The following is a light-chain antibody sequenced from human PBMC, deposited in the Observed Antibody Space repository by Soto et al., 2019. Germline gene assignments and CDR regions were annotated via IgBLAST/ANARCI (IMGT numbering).Light chain of an antibody. CDR1: QSVSSSF. V-gene: IGKV3-20*01. J-gene: IGKJ4*01. CDR2: GAS. Sequence: EIVLTQSPGTLALSPGERATLSCRASQSVSSSFLAWYQQKPGQAPRLLIYGASSRATGIPDRFSGSGSGTDFTLTISRLEPEDVAVYYCQHHPSSSLTFGGGPKVAI. CDR3: QHHPSSSLT.